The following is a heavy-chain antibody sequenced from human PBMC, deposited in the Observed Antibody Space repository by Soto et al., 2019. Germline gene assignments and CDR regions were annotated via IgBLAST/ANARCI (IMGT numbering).Heavy chain of an antibody. J-gene: IGHJ4*02. D-gene: IGHD4-17*01. Sequence: PGGSLRLSCAASGFSFSHAWMNWVRQAPGKGLEWLGRIRSTVDGGTADYAAPVKGRFTISRDDSKTTVFLQMDGLTSEDTAMYFCTAEGWTVRWATPTTGVDFWGQGPLVT. CDR2: IRSTVDGGTA. V-gene: IGHV3-15*07. CDR3: TAEGWTVRWATPTTGVDF. CDR1: GFSFSHAW.